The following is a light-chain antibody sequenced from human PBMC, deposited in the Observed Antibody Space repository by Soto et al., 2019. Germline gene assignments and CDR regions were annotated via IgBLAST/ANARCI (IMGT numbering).Light chain of an antibody. CDR2: ANN. CDR1: NSDIGAGYD. CDR3: QSYDSSLRGV. V-gene: IGLV1-40*01. Sequence: QSVLTQPPSVSGAPGQRVTISCTGSNSDIGAGYDVHWYQQLPGTAPKLVIYANNNRPSGVPDRFSASKSGTSASLAITGLQAEDEADYYFQSYDSSLRGVFGTGTKVTVL. J-gene: IGLJ1*01.